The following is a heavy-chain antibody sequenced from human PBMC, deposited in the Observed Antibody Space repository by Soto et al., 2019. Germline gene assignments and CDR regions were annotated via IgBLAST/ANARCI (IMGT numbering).Heavy chain of an antibody. J-gene: IGHJ6*02. D-gene: IGHD2-15*01. V-gene: IGHV3-30*18. CDR2: ISYDGSNK. CDR1: GFTFSSYG. Sequence: GGSRRLSCAAAGFTFSSYGMGWVRQAPGKGLGWVAVISYDGSNKYYADSVKGRFPISRDNSKNTLYLQMNSVRAEDTAVYYCAKDIGGSDYYGMDVWGQGTTVTVSS. CDR3: AKDIGGSDYYGMDV.